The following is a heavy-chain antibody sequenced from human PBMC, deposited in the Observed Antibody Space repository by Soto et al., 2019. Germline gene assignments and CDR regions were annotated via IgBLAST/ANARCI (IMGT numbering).Heavy chain of an antibody. Sequence: XSVKVSCKASGYTFTSYDMNWVRQATGQGLEWMGWMNPNSGHTGYAQKFQGRVTMTRNTSISTAYMELSSLRSEDTAVYYCARGGSTSAFDIWGQGTMVTVSS. D-gene: IGHD2-2*01. CDR2: MNPNSGHT. CDR3: ARGGSTSAFDI. CDR1: GYTFTSYD. V-gene: IGHV1-8*01. J-gene: IGHJ3*02.